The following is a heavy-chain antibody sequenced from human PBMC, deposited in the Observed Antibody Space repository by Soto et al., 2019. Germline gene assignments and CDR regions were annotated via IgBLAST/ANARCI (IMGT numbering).Heavy chain of an antibody. J-gene: IGHJ4*02. V-gene: IGHV1-18*01. CDR2: ISAYNGNT. D-gene: IGHD3-10*01. CDR1: GYTFTSYG. Sequence: ASVKVSCKASGYTFTSYGISWVRQAPGQGLEWMGGISAYNGNTNYAQKFQGRVTITADKSTSTAYMELSSLRSEDTAVYYCAREDTFGAEFDYWGQGTLVTVSS. CDR3: AREDTFGAEFDY.